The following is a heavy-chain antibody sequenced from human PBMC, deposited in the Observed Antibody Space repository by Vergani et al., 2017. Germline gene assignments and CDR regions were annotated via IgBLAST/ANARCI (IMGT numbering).Heavy chain of an antibody. CDR2: INPSGGST. D-gene: IGHD6-6*01. Sequence: QVQLVQSGAEVKKPGASVKVSCKASGYTFTSYYMHWVRQAPXQGLEWMGIINPSGGSTSYAQKFQGRVTMTRDTSTSTVYMELSSLRSEDTAVYYCARKVIEEDSSSSSMGYYYYMDVWGKGTTVTVSS. CDR3: ARKVIEEDSSSSSMGYYYYMDV. CDR1: GYTFTSYY. V-gene: IGHV1-46*03. J-gene: IGHJ6*03.